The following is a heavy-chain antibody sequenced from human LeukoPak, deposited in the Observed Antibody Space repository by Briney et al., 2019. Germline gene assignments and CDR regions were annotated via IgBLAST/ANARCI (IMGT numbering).Heavy chain of an antibody. Sequence: SETLSLTCTVSGGSISSSSYYWGWIRQPPGKGLEWIGSIYYSGSTYYNPSLKSRVTISVDTSKNQFSLKLSSVTAADTAVYYCATRGARYCSSTSCWDYWGQGTLVTASS. CDR1: GGSISSSSYY. V-gene: IGHV4-39*01. D-gene: IGHD2-2*01. CDR2: IYYSGST. CDR3: ATRGARYCSSTSCWDY. J-gene: IGHJ4*02.